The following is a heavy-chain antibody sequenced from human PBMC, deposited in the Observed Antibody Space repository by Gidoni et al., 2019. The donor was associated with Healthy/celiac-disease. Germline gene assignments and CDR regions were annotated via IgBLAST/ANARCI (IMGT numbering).Heavy chain of an antibody. CDR3: ARVSYYYDSSGYSPLDFDY. D-gene: IGHD3-22*01. CDR1: GFTVSSNY. Sequence: EVQLVESGGGLIQPGGSLRLSCAASGFTVSSNYMSWVRQAPGKGLEWVSFIYSGGSTYYADSVKGRFTISRDNSKNTLYLQMNSLRAEDTAVYYCARVSYYYDSSGYSPLDFDYWGQGTLVTVSS. CDR2: IYSGGST. V-gene: IGHV3-53*01. J-gene: IGHJ4*02.